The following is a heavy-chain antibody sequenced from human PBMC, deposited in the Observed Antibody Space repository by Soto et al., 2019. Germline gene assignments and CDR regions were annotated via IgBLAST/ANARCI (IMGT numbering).Heavy chain of an antibody. D-gene: IGHD6-6*01. CDR1: GFTFDDYA. Sequence: GGSLRLSCAASGFTFDDYAMHWVRQAPGKGLEWVSLISGDGGSTYYADSVKGRFTITRDNNKNSLYLQINSLRTDDTALYYCAKVKYSSSSGFDYWGQGTLVTVSS. CDR2: ISGDGGST. V-gene: IGHV3-43*02. CDR3: AKVKYSSSSGFDY. J-gene: IGHJ4*02.